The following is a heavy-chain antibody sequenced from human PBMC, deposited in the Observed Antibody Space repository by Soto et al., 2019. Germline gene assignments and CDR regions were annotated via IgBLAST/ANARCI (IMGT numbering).Heavy chain of an antibody. Sequence: EVQLVESGGGLVKAGGSLRLSCSASGFTFGSYSMNWVRQAPGKGLEWVSSISSGRSYIYYADSVKGRFTISRDNAKNSLYLQMNSLRAEDTAVYYCARDHYDSSGFYNIFFYYYGLDVWGPGTTVTVS. CDR2: ISSGRSYI. J-gene: IGHJ6*02. CDR3: ARDHYDSSGFYNIFFYYYGLDV. V-gene: IGHV3-21*01. CDR1: GFTFGSYS. D-gene: IGHD3-22*01.